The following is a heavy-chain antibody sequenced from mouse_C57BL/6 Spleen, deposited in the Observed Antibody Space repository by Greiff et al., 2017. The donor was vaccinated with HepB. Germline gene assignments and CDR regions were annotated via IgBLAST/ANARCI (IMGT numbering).Heavy chain of an antibody. V-gene: IGHV14-4*01. D-gene: IGHD1-1*01. CDR2: IDPENGDT. CDR1: GFNIKDDY. CDR3: TTDNYGSTLFAY. J-gene: IGHJ3*01. Sequence: VQLQQSGAELVRPGASVKLSCTASGFNIKDDYMHWVKQRPEQGLEWIGWIDPENGDTEYASKFQGKATITADTSSNPAYLQLSSLTSEDTAVYCCTTDNYGSTLFAYWGKGTLVTVSA.